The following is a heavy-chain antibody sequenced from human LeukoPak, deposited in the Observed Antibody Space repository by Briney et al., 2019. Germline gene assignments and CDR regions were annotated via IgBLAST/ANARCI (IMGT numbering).Heavy chain of an antibody. CDR2: IDPNSGGT. Sequence: ASVKVSCKASGYTFTGYYMHWVRQAPGQGLEWMGWIDPNSGGTNYAQKFLDRVTMTSDTSINTAYMELNSLSSDDTAVYYSATLRTPTGEHDYWGQGTLVTVSS. D-gene: IGHD7-27*01. V-gene: IGHV1-2*02. CDR1: GYTFTGYY. J-gene: IGHJ4*02. CDR3: ATLRTPTGEHDY.